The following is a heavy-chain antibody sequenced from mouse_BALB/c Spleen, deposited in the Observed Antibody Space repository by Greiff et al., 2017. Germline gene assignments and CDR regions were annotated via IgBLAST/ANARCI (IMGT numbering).Heavy chain of an antibody. J-gene: IGHJ2*01. CDR1: GFSLTSYG. CDR3: ARNGYGNYGCLDY. Sequence: VQRVESGPGLVQPSQSLSITCTVSGFSLTSYGVHWVRQSPGKGLEWLGVIWSGGSTDYNAAFISRLSISKDNSKSQVFFKMNSLQANDTAIYYCARNGYGNYGCLDYWGQGTTLTVSS. V-gene: IGHV2-2*02. CDR2: IWSGGST. D-gene: IGHD2-1*01.